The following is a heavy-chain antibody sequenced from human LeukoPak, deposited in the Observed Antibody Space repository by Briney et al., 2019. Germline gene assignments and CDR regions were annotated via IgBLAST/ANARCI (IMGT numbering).Heavy chain of an antibody. CDR2: IQSDGSST. J-gene: IGHJ4*02. D-gene: IGHD3-3*01. V-gene: IGHV3-74*01. Sequence: GGSLRLSCAASGFTFSSYWMHWVRQAPGKGQVWVSRIQSDGSSTSYADSVKGRFTISRDNTKNTLYLQMNSLRAEDTAVYYCARDAFGVDKSPFWGQGTLVTVYS. CDR3: ARDAFGVDKSPF. CDR1: GFTFSSYW.